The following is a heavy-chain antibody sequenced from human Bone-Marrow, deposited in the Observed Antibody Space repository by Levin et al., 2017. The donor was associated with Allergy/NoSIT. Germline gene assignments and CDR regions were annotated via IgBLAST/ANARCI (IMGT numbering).Heavy chain of an antibody. Sequence: GESLKISCAASGFTFSSYSMNWVRQAPGKGLEWVSSISSSSSYIYYADSVKGRFTISRDNAKNLLYLQMNSLRAEDTAVYYCARDELRIDAFDIWGQGTMVTVSS. V-gene: IGHV3-21*01. D-gene: IGHD1-26*01. CDR3: ARDELRIDAFDI. J-gene: IGHJ3*02. CDR2: ISSSSSYI. CDR1: GFTFSSYS.